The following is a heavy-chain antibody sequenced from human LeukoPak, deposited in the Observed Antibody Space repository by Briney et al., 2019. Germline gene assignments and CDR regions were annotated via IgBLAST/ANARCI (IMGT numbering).Heavy chain of an antibody. CDR3: ARVPPQYCSSTSCYWSRAFDI. Sequence: PGGSLRLSCAASGFTFSDYYMSWIRQPPGKGLEWIGYIYYSGSTNYNPSLKSRVTISVDTSKNQFSLRLSSVTAADTAVYYCARVPPQYCSSTSCYWSRAFDIWGQGTMVTVSS. J-gene: IGHJ3*02. CDR1: GFTFSDYY. D-gene: IGHD2-2*01. V-gene: IGHV4-59*01. CDR2: IYYSGST.